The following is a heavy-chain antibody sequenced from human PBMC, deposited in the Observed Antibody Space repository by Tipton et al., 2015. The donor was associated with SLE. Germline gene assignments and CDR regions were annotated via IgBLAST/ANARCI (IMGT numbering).Heavy chain of an antibody. D-gene: IGHD7-27*01. CDR3: ARLTPWGYDY. Sequence: TLSLTCSVSGASIRSQYWGWIRQPPGKGLEWIGYIYHSGYSSTNYNPSLKSRVAISVDTSKNQFSLSLISVTAADTAVYYCARLTPWGYDYWGPGMLVTVSS. CDR1: GASIRSQY. CDR2: IYHSGYSST. V-gene: IGHV4-59*11. J-gene: IGHJ4*02.